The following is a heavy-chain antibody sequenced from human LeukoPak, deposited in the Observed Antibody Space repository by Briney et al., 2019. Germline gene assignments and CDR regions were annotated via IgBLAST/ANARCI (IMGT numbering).Heavy chain of an antibody. CDR2: IKQDGSEK. CDR3: ATDGRGDSSGYYFPFDY. Sequence: GGSLRLSCAASGFTFSSYWMSWVRQAPGKGLEWVANIKQDGSEKYYVDSVKGRFTISRDNAKNSLYLQMSSLRAEDTAVYYCATDGRGDSSGYYFPFDYWGQGTLVTVSS. CDR1: GFTFSSYW. V-gene: IGHV3-7*01. D-gene: IGHD3-22*01. J-gene: IGHJ4*02.